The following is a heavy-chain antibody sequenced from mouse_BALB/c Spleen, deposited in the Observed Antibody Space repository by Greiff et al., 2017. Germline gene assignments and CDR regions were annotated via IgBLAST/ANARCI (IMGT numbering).Heavy chain of an antibody. J-gene: IGHJ2*01. CDR2: IYPGNSDT. Sequence: SGTVLARPGASVKMSCKASGYTFTSYWMHWVKQRPGQGLEWIGAIYPGNSDTSYNQKFKGKAKLTAVTSTSTAYMELSSLTNEDSAVYYCTRDYGKRVLDYWGQGTTLTVSS. D-gene: IGHD1-1*01. CDR3: TRDYGKRVLDY. V-gene: IGHV1-5*01. CDR1: GYTFTSYW.